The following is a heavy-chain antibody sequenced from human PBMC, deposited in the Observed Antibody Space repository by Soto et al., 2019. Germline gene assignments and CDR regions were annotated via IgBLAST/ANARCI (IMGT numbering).Heavy chain of an antibody. CDR3: ARDLSEYSSSSLTPFDY. J-gene: IGHJ4*02. CDR2: IIPIFGTA. Sequence: QVQLVQSGAEVKKPGSSVKVSCKASGGTFSSYAISWVRQAPGQGLEWMGGIIPIFGTANYAQKFQGRVTLTADEATRRGDMERSSLRSEDTAGYCCARDLSEYSSSSLTPFDYWGQGTLVTVSS. D-gene: IGHD6-6*01. V-gene: IGHV1-69*01. CDR1: GGTFSSYA.